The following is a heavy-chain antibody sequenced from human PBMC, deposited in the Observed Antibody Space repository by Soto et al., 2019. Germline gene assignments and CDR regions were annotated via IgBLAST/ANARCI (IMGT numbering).Heavy chain of an antibody. CDR3: ARVHTVTTYFDV. CDR1: GYTFTSYD. CDR2: MNPNSGNT. V-gene: IGHV1-8*01. J-gene: IGHJ2*01. Sequence: QVQLVQSGAEVGKPGASVKVSCKASGYTFTSYDINWVRQASGQGLEWMGWMNPNSGNTGSAQRFQGRFTMTRKTSINTAYMELTSLTSEDAAVYYCARVHTVTTYFDVWGRGTLVAVSS. D-gene: IGHD4-17*01.